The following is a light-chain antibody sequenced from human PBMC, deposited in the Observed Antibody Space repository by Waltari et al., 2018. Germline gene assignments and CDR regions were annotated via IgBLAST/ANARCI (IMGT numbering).Light chain of an antibody. CDR3: GAGDSSLSIVL. Sequence: QSVLTQRPSVSAAAGQKVTISCSGSSSNIGKNSFSWYQQLPGTAPKLLFCDNRKRPSGIPDRFPGSQSGTSATLGITGLQTGDEADYYCGAGDSSLSIVLFGGGTKLTVL. CDR1: SSNIGKNS. V-gene: IGLV1-51*01. J-gene: IGLJ2*01. CDR2: DNR.